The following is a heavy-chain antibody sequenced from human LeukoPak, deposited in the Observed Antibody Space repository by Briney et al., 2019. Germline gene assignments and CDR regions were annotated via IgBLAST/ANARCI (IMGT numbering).Heavy chain of an antibody. V-gene: IGHV4-4*02. Sequence: PSETLSLTCAVSGGSISSSNWWSWVRQPPGKGLEWIGEIYHSGSTNYNPSLKSRVTISVDTSKNQFSLKLSSVTAADTAVYYCARGSIAVAGILDYWGQGTLVTVSS. CDR1: GGSISSSNW. J-gene: IGHJ4*02. CDR2: IYHSGST. CDR3: ARGSIAVAGILDY. D-gene: IGHD6-19*01.